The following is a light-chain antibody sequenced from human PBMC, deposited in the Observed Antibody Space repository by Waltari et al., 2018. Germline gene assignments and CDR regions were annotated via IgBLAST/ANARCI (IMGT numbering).Light chain of an antibody. V-gene: IGLV2-14*01. CDR2: ELS. CDR3: SSYTSLTTLV. J-gene: IGLJ2*01. Sequence: QSALTPSASVSGSPGQSITLSCTGPSSDTGGYNSASWYQHHPSKAPKLLIYELSNRPSGVSARFSGSKSGKTASLTISGLQAGDEAVYYCSSYTSLTTLVFGGGTKLTVL. CDR1: SSDTGGYNS.